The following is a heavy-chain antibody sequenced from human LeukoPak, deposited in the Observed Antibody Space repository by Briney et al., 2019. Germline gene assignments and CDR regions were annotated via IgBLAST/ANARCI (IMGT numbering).Heavy chain of an antibody. CDR1: GFTVSSNY. CDR2: IYSGGST. Sequence: GGSLRLSCAASGFTVSSNYMSWVRQAPGKGLEWVSVIYSGGSTYYADSVKGRFTISRDNSKNTLYLQMNSLRAEDTAVYYCARETPTAASLDYWGQGTLVTVSS. CDR3: ARETPTAASLDY. V-gene: IGHV3-53*01. D-gene: IGHD2-2*01. J-gene: IGHJ4*02.